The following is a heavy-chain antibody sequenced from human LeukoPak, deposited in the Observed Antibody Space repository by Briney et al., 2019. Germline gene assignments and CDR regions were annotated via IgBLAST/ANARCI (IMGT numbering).Heavy chain of an antibody. CDR2: MYYNGTT. J-gene: IGHJ3*01. CDR3: ARLLNNDNAGDPDTFDV. Sequence: PSETLSLTCTVSSGSISSHYWSGGRQSREGGGEGIGFMYYNGTTRYNPSLGGRVNITVDASRNHFSLKLTSMTAADTALYYCARLLNNDNAGDPDTFDVWGQGTMVTVSS. D-gene: IGHD2-21*02. CDR1: SGSISSHY. V-gene: IGHV4-59*11.